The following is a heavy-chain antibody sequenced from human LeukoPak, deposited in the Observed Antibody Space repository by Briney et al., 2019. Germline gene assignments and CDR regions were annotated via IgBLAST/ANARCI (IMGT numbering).Heavy chain of an antibody. D-gene: IGHD5-12*01. CDR2: IYTSGST. CDR1: GGSIGSGSYY. J-gene: IGHJ4*02. Sequence: SQTLSLTCTVSGGSIGSGSYYWSWIRQPAGKGLEWIGRIYTSGSTNYNPSLKSRVTISVDTSKNQFSLKLSSVTAADTAVYYCARGVEATGKEKDFDYWGQGTLVTVSS. V-gene: IGHV4-61*02. CDR3: ARGVEATGKEKDFDY.